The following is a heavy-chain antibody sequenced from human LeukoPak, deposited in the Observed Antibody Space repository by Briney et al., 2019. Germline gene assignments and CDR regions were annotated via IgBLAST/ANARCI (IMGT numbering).Heavy chain of an antibody. J-gene: IGHJ4*02. CDR2: ISGVSETI. CDR3: ARDTAMGY. V-gene: IGHV3-23*01. CDR1: GFTFSRYA. D-gene: IGHD5-18*01. Sequence: PGGSLRLSCTASGFTFSRYAMSWVRQAPGKGLEWVSAISGVSETIYYADSVKGRFTISRDNSKNTLYLQMNSLRAEDTAVYYCARDTAMGYWGQGTLVTVSS.